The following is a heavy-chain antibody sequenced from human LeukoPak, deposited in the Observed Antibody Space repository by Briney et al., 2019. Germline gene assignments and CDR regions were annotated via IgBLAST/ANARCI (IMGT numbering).Heavy chain of an antibody. CDR1: GYSISSGYY. Sequence: SETLSLTCTVSGYSISSGYYWGWLRQPPGKGLEWIGSIYHSGSTYYNPSLKSRVTISVDTSKNQFSLKLTSVTAADTAVYYCARDPSGGYVDYWGQGTLVTVSS. J-gene: IGHJ4*02. CDR3: ARDPSGGYVDY. CDR2: IYHSGST. V-gene: IGHV4-38-2*02. D-gene: IGHD3-22*01.